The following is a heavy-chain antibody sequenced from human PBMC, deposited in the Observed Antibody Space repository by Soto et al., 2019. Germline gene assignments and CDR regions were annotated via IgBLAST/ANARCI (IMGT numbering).Heavy chain of an antibody. V-gene: IGHV1-46*01. J-gene: IGHJ4*02. CDR1: GHTSSSYY. CDR2: ISPSGDYT. Sequence: QVQLVQSGAEVKKPGASVKVSCKASGHTSSSYYMHWVRQAPGQGLEWMGVISPSGDYTSFTQKFQGRVGVTRDTSTNTVYMEFSSLRFEDTAVYYCAREPPTTALLDYWGQGALVSVSS. D-gene: IGHD2-2*01. CDR3: AREPPTTALLDY.